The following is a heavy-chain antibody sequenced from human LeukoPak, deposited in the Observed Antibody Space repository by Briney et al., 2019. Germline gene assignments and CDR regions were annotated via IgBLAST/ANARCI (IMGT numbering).Heavy chain of an antibody. V-gene: IGHV3-7*01. Sequence: ETGGSLRLSCAASGFTFSSYWMSWVRQAPGKGLEWVANIKQDGSEKYYVDSVKGRFTISRDNAKNSLYLQMNSLRAEDTAVYYCARGAKLVAARSNWFDPWGQGTLVTVSS. CDR2: IKQDGSEK. D-gene: IGHD2-15*01. J-gene: IGHJ5*02. CDR3: ARGAKLVAARSNWFDP. CDR1: GFTFSSYW.